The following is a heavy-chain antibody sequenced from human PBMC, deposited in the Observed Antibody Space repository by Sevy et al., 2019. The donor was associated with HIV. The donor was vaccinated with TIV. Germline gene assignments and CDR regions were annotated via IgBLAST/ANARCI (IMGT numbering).Heavy chain of an antibody. CDR3: ARYYYDNSGPGSWFDP. V-gene: IGHV4-59*01. Sequence: SETLSLTCTVSGGSISSYYWTWILQPPGKGLEWIGYRYYTGSANYNPSLKSRVTISVDTSKNQFSLKLSSVTAADTAVYYCARYYYDNSGPGSWFDPWGQGTLVTVSS. J-gene: IGHJ5*02. D-gene: IGHD3-22*01. CDR1: GGSISSYY. CDR2: RYYTGSA.